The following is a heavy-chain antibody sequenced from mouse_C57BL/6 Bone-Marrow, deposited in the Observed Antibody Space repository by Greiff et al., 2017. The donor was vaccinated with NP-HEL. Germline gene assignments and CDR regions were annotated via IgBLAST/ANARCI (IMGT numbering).Heavy chain of an antibody. CDR1: GFTFSDYG. CDR2: ISSGSSTI. J-gene: IGHJ1*03. Sequence: DVKLVESGGGLVKPGGSLKLSCAASGFTFSDYGMHWVRQAPEKGLEWVAYISSGSSTIYYADTVKGRFTISRDNAKNTLFLQMTSLRSEDTAMYYCARDGSWDFDVWGTGTTVTVSS. CDR3: ARDGSWDFDV. V-gene: IGHV5-17*01.